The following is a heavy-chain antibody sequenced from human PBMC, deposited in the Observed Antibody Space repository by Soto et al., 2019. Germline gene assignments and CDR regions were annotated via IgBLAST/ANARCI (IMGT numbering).Heavy chain of an antibody. CDR3: ARGGYYYDSSGYYSDY. V-gene: IGHV1-18*01. CDR2: ISGYNGDT. Sequence: QVQLVQSGAEVKKPGASVKVSCKASGYTFTGYGIGWVRQAPGQGLEWMGWISGYNGDTNYAQNLQGRVTMTTDTSTSTAYMELRSLRSDDTAMYYCARGGYYYDSSGYYSDYWGQGTLVTVSS. J-gene: IGHJ4*02. CDR1: GYTFTGYG. D-gene: IGHD3-22*01.